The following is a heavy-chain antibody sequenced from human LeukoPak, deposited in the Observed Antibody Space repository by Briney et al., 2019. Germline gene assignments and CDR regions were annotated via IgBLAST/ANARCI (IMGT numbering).Heavy chain of an antibody. CDR2: FYYSGNT. CDR3: ARVAYGGYSSSWYYFDY. V-gene: IGHV4-39*07. Sequence: SETLSLTCTVSGGSINSNIYYWGWIRQPPGKGLEWIGSFYYSGNTYYNPSLKSRVTISVDTSKNQFSLKLSSVTAADTAVYYCARVAYGGYSSSWYYFDYWGQGTLVTVSS. CDR1: GGSINSNIYY. J-gene: IGHJ4*02. D-gene: IGHD6-13*01.